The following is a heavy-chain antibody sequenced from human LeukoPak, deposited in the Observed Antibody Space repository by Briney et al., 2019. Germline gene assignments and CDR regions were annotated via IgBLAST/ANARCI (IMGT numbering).Heavy chain of an antibody. CDR2: FDPEDGET. J-gene: IGHJ1*01. CDR3: ASPGGDYGVPKTPEYIQH. CDR1: GYTLTELS. D-gene: IGHD4/OR15-4a*01. Sequence: ASVKVSCKVSGYTLTELSMHWVRQAPGKGLEWMGGFDPEDGETIYAQKFQGRVTMTRDMSTSTVYMELSSLRYEDTAVYYCASPGGDYGVPKTPEYIQHWGQGTLVIVSS. V-gene: IGHV1-24*01.